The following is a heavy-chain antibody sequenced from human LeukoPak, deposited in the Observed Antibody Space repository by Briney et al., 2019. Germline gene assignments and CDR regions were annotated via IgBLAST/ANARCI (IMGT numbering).Heavy chain of an antibody. CDR3: AREWELLRKYLYH. V-gene: IGHV1-2*02. J-gene: IGHJ1*01. D-gene: IGHD1-26*01. CDR1: GYTFTGYY. CDR2: ITPNSGGT. Sequence: ASVKVSCKASGYTFTGYYLHWVRQAPGQGLDWMGWITPNSGGTTYAQNFKGRVTMTWDTSISTAYMELSRLRSDDTAVYYCAREWELLRKYLYHWGQGTLVTVSS.